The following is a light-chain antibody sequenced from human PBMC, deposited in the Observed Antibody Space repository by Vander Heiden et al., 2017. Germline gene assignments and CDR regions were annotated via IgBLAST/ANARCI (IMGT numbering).Light chain of an antibody. CDR1: QSVSSF. Sequence: EIVFTQSPVTLSLSPGERATLSCRASQSVSSFLAWYQQRPGQAPRLRIYDASNRATGIPARFSGSGSGTDFTLTISSVEPEDSAVYYCQQRSLWPITFGQGTRLEIK. CDR2: DAS. J-gene: IGKJ5*01. V-gene: IGKV3-11*01. CDR3: QQRSLWPIT.